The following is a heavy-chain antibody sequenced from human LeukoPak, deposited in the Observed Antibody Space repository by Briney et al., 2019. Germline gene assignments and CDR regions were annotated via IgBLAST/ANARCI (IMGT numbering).Heavy chain of an antibody. CDR3: ARDGGGIVGATEGVDY. CDR1: GYTFTSYY. CDR2: INPSGGST. D-gene: IGHD1-26*01. Sequence: ASVKVSCKASGYTFTSYYMHWVRQAPGQGLEWMGIINPSGGSTSYAQKFQGRVTMTRDTSTSTVYMELSSLRSEDTAVYYCARDGGGIVGATEGVDYWGQETLVTVSS. J-gene: IGHJ4*02. V-gene: IGHV1-46*01.